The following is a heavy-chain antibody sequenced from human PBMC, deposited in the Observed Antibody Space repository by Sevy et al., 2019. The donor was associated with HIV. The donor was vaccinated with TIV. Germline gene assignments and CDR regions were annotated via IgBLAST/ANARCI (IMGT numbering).Heavy chain of an antibody. CDR3: TRLGGTVVTPYYAMDV. J-gene: IGHJ6*02. V-gene: IGHV3-73*01. D-gene: IGHD2-21*02. Sequence: GGSLRLSCAASGFTFGGSAMHWVRQASGKGLEWVGRIGSKANNYATAHAASVKGRFTISRDDSKNTAYLQMNSLKTEDTAVYYCTRLGGTVVTPYYAMDVWGQGTTVTVSS. CDR1: GFTFGGSA. CDR2: IGSKANNYAT.